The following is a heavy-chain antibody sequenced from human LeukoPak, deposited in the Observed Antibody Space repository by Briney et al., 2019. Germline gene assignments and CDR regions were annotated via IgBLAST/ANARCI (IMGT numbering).Heavy chain of an antibody. CDR2: INPNSGGT. Sequence: ASVKVSCKASGYTFTGYYMHWVRQAPGQGLEWMGRINPNSGGTNYAQKFQGRVTMTRDTSISTAYMELSRLRSDDTAVYHCSRIRYYYDSSGYYLDYWGQGTLVTVSS. CDR3: SRIRYYYDSSGYYLDY. J-gene: IGHJ4*02. D-gene: IGHD3-22*01. CDR1: GYTFTGYY. V-gene: IGHV1-2*06.